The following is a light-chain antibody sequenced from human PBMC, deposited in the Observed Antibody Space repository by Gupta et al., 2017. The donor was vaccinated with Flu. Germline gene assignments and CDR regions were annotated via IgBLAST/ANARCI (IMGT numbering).Light chain of an antibody. V-gene: IGKV2-30*01. J-gene: IGKJ2*01. CDR2: MVS. CDR1: QSLVYSDGNSY. Sequence: DVVMTQSPLSLVVTLGQPASISCRSSQSLVYSDGNSYLTWFQQRPGQSPRRLIYMVSKRDAGVPDRFSGSGEGTDVTLKISSGEEEDIGLYYCRQGTHWPPYTFGQGTKMEIK. CDR3: RQGTHWPPYT.